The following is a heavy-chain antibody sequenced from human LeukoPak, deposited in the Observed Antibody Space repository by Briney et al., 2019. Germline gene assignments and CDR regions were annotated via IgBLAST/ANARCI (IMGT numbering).Heavy chain of an antibody. Sequence: PGGSLRLSCAVSGXTFSMYDMHWVRRVTGKGLEWVSGIRSAGDTNYAGSVKGRFTISRENAKNSLYLQMSSLRAGDTALYYCARQSRLNTFDYWGQGILVTVSS. CDR2: IRSAGDT. V-gene: IGHV3-13*04. J-gene: IGHJ4*02. CDR3: ARQSRLNTFDY. CDR1: GXTFSMYD.